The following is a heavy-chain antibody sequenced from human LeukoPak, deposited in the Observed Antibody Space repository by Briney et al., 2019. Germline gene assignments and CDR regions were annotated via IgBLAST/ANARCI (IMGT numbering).Heavy chain of an antibody. CDR1: GFTFSSYA. J-gene: IGHJ4*02. Sequence: PGGSLRLSCAASGFTFSSYAMSWVRQAPGKGLEWVSAISGSGGSTYYADSVKGRFTISRDNSKNTLYLQMNSLRAEDTAVYYCARDFARTGDYHHFDYWGQGTLVIVSS. V-gene: IGHV3-23*01. CDR2: ISGSGGST. D-gene: IGHD7-27*01. CDR3: ARDFARTGDYHHFDY.